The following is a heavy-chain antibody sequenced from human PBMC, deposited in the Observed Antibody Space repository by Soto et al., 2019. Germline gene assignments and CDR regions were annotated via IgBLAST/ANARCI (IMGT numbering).Heavy chain of an antibody. D-gene: IGHD3-22*01. CDR3: ARGADYDSSGLAY. CDR1: GGSISSYY. CDR2: IYYSGST. V-gene: IGHV4-59*01. J-gene: IGHJ4*02. Sequence: PSETLSLTCTVSGGSISSYYWSWIRQPPGKGLEWIGYIYYSGSTNYDPSLKSRVTISVDTSKNQFSLKLSSVTAADTAVYYCARGADYDSSGLAYWGQGTLVPVSS.